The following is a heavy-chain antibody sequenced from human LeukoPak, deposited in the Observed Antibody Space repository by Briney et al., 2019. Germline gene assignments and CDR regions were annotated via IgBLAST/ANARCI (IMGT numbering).Heavy chain of an antibody. Sequence: SETLSLTCTVSGGSISSSSYYWGWIRQPPGKGLEWIGSIYYSGSTYYNPSLKSRVTISVDTSKNQFSLKLTSVTAADTAVYYCARHALGYCSGGRCPIPYSYYMDVWGKGTTVTVSS. CDR2: IYYSGST. CDR1: GGSISSSSYY. D-gene: IGHD2-15*01. V-gene: IGHV4-39*01. CDR3: ARHALGYCSGGRCPIPYSYYMDV. J-gene: IGHJ6*03.